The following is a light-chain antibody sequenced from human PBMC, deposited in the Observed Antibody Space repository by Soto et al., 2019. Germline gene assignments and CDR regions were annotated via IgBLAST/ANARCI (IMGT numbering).Light chain of an antibody. CDR1: SCNIGGYNN. V-gene: IGLV1-40*01. J-gene: IGLJ3*02. CDR2: GDS. CDR3: RSYASSVRGWV. Sequence: QSVLTQPPSVSGAPGQTVTISCTGTSCNIGGYNNVTWYQQHPGTAPKLLIYGDSNRPSGVSDRFSGSKSGNSASLTITGLRAEDEADYYCRSYASSVRGWVFGAGTKLTVL.